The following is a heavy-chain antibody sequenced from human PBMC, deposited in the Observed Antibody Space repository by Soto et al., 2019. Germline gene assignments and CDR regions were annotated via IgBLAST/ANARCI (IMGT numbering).Heavy chain of an antibody. J-gene: IGHJ6*02. Sequence: GESLKISCKGSGYSFTSYWISWVRQMPGKGLEWMGRIDPSDSYTNYSPSFQGHVTISADKSISTAYLQWSSLKASDTAMYYCASTYCSSTSCYMSYYGMDVWGQGTTVTAP. CDR1: GYSFTSYW. D-gene: IGHD2-2*02. CDR3: ASTYCSSTSCYMSYYGMDV. V-gene: IGHV5-10-1*01. CDR2: IDPSDSYT.